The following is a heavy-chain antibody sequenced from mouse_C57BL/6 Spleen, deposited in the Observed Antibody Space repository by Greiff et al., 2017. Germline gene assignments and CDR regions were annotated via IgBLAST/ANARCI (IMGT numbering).Heavy chain of an antibody. V-gene: IGHV5-12*01. J-gene: IGHJ3*01. CDR3: ARGKDDGYSTWFAY. CDR1: GFTFSDYY. Sequence: EVKVEESGGGLVQPGGSLKLSCAASGFTFSDYYMYWVRQTPEKRLEWVAYISNGGGSTYYPDTVKGRFTISRDNAKNTLYLPMSRLKSEDTAMYYCARGKDDGYSTWFAYWGQGTLVTVSA. D-gene: IGHD2-3*01. CDR2: ISNGGGST.